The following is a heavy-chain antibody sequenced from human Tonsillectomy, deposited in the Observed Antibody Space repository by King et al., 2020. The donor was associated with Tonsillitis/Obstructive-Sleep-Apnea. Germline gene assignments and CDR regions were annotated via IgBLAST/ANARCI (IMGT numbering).Heavy chain of an antibody. CDR3: AREPLNYYGDYYFDY. D-gene: IGHD4-17*01. V-gene: IGHV3-66*01. CDR2: IYSGGST. Sequence: DVQLVESGGGLVQPGGSLRLSCAASGFTVSSNYMSWVRQAPGKGLEWVSVIYSGGSTYYADSVKGRFTISRDNSKNTLYLQMNSLRAEDTAVYYCAREPLNYYGDYYFDYWGQGTLVTVSS. CDR1: GFTVSSNY. J-gene: IGHJ4*02.